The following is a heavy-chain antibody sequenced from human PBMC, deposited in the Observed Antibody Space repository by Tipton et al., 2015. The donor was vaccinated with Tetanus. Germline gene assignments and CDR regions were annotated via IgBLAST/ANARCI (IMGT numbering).Heavy chain of an antibody. Sequence: TLSLTCAVSGGSISSSNWWSWVRQSPGKGLQWIGDIYNSGSTYYNPSLKSRVTISVDTSKNQFSLKLNSVTAADTAVYYCARDQARGARGWNYFDYWGQGSLVTVSS. D-gene: IGHD1-26*01. CDR2: IYNSGST. CDR1: GGSISSSNW. CDR3: ARDQARGARGWNYFDY. V-gene: IGHV4-4*02. J-gene: IGHJ4*02.